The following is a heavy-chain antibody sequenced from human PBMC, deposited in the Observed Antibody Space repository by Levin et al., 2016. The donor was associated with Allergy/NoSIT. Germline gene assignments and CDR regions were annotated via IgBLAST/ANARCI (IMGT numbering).Heavy chain of an antibody. CDR1: GGSISSYY. CDR2: IYTSGST. CDR3: ARDSSSWSRGVWYYYGMDV. Sequence: GSLRLSCTVSGGSISSYYWSWIRQPAGKGLEWIGRIYTSGSTNYNPSLKSRVTISVDTSKNQFSLKLSSVTAADTAVYYCARDSSSWSRGVWYYYGMDVWGQGATVTVSS. D-gene: IGHD6-13*01. V-gene: IGHV4-4*07. J-gene: IGHJ6*02.